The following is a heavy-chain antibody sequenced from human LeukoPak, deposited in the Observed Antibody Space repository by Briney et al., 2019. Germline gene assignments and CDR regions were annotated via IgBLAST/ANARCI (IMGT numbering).Heavy chain of an antibody. D-gene: IGHD2-15*01. V-gene: IGHV4-34*01. CDR3: ARGYCSGGSCSNYYYYGMDV. CDR2: INHSGST. CDR1: GGSFSGYY. Sequence: SETLSLTCAVYGGSFSGYYWSWIRQPPGKGLEWIGEINHSGSTNYNPSLKSRVTISVDTSKNQFSLKLSSVTAADTAVYYCARGYCSGGSCSNYYYYGMDVWGQGITVTVSS. J-gene: IGHJ6*02.